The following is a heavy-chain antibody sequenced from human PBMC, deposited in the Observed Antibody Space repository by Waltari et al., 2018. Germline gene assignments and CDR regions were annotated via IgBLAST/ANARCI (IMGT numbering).Heavy chain of an antibody. CDR1: GGTFSSYA. J-gene: IGHJ4*02. D-gene: IGHD6-6*01. V-gene: IGHV1-69*12. CDR3: ARESSSSGFDY. Sequence: QVQLVQSGAEVTKPGSSVKVSCKASGGTFSSYAISWVRQSPGQGLEWMGGISPIIGTATYAQKFQGRVTITADESTSTAYMELSSLRAEDTAVYYCARESSSSGFDYWGQGTLVTVSS. CDR2: ISPIIGTA.